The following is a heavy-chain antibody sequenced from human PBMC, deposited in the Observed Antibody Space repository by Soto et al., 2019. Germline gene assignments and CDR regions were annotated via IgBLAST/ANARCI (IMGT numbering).Heavy chain of an antibody. CDR2: IYYSGST. D-gene: IGHD6-13*01. J-gene: IGHJ4*02. CDR1: GGSISSYC. V-gene: IGHV4-59*01. Sequence: SETLSLTCTVSGGSISSYCWSWIRQPPGKGLEWIGYIYYSGSTNYNPSLKSRVTISVDTSKNQFSPKLSSVTAADTAVYYCARVVDSSSWFDYWGQGTLVTVSS. CDR3: ARVVDSSSWFDY.